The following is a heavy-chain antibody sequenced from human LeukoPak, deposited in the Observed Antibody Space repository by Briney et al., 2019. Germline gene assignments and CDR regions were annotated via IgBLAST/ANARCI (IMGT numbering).Heavy chain of an antibody. CDR3: ARGRGPPDY. CDR2: INHSGST. V-gene: IGHV4-34*01. Sequence: PSETLSLTCAVYGGSFSGYYWSWIRQPPXXGLEWIGEINHSGSTNYNPSLKSRVTISVDTSKNQFSLKLSSVTAADTAVYYCARGRGPPDYWGQGTLVTVSS. CDR1: GGSFSGYY. J-gene: IGHJ4*02.